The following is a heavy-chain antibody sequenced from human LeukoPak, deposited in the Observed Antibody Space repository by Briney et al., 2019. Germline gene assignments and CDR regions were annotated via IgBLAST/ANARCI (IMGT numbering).Heavy chain of an antibody. CDR1: GGSITGHY. CDR3: AKLGHSAGWYLGAFAI. V-gene: IGHV4-59*08. J-gene: IGHJ3*02. D-gene: IGHD6-19*01. Sequence: SESLSLTCAVSGGSITGHYWNWSRQTPGMRLEWIGYTSFSGATICNSYFKGRATMSIETSKNKLYLNLTSVTATDTAVYYCAKLGHSAGWYLGAFAIWGQGTTVIVSS. CDR2: TSFSGAT.